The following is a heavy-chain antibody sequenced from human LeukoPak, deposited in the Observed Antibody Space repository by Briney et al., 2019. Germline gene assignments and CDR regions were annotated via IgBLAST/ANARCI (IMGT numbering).Heavy chain of an antibody. D-gene: IGHD6-19*01. CDR3: AKRWKAVAATDAFDI. CDR1: GFTFTSYA. V-gene: IGHV3-23*01. J-gene: IGHJ3*02. Sequence: PEGSLRLSCAASGFTFTSYAMSWVRQAPGKGLEWVSSISGRGDSKYYADSVKGRFTISRDNSNNTLYLQMNRLRAEDTAVYYCAKRWKAVAATDAFDIWGQGTMVTVSS. CDR2: ISGRGDSK.